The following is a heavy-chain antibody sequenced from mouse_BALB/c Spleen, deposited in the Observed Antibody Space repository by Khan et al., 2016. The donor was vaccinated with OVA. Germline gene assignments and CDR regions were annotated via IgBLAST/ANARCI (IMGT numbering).Heavy chain of an antibody. CDR3: ARWFTY. V-gene: IGHV3-2*02. J-gene: IGHJ3*01. CDR2: ISYSGST. Sequence: EVKLEESGPGLVKPSQSLSLTCTVTGYSITSDYAWNWIRQFPGNKLEWMGYISYSGSTTFNPSHKSRTSITRDTSKNQFFLQLNSVTTEDTATYYDARWFTYWGQGTLVTVSA. CDR1: GYSITSDYA.